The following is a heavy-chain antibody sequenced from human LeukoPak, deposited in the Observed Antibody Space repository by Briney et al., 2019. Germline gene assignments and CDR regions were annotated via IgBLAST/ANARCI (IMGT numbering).Heavy chain of an antibody. CDR2: ISSSSSYI. V-gene: IGHV3-21*06. D-gene: IGHD1-26*01. CDR3: ARDGWELLQHYFDF. CDR1: GFTFSSYS. Sequence: PGGSLRLSCAASGFTFSSYSMNWVRQAPGKGLEWVSFISSSSSYIYYADSVKGRFTISRDNAKNSLYLQMNSLRAEDTAVYYCARDGWELLQHYFDFWGQGTLVTVSS. J-gene: IGHJ4*02.